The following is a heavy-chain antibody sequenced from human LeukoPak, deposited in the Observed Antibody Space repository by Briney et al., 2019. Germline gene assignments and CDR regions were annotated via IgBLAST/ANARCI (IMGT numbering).Heavy chain of an antibody. CDR3: ARHWYDFWSGYQYYFDY. CDR1: GGSISSSSYY. V-gene: IGHV4-39*01. J-gene: IGHJ4*02. D-gene: IGHD3-3*01. Sequence: TSETLSLTCTVSGGSISSSSYYWGWIRQPPGKGLEWIGSIYYSGSTYYNPSLKSRVTISVDTSKNQFSLKLSSVTAADTAVYYCARHWYDFWSGYQYYFDYWGQGTLVTVSS. CDR2: IYYSGST.